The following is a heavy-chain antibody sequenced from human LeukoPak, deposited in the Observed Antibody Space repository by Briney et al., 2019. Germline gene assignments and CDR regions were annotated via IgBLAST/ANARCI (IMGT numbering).Heavy chain of an antibody. V-gene: IGHV4-34*01. CDR3: ARGSVPLAYGDYGLFDY. CDR2: INHSGST. D-gene: IGHD4-17*01. J-gene: IGHJ4*02. Sequence: ETLSLTCAVYGGSFSGYYWSWIRQPPGKGLEWIGEINHSGSTNYNPSLKSRVTISVDTSKDQFSLKLSSVTAADTAVYYCARGSVPLAYGDYGLFDYWGQGTLVTVSS. CDR1: GGSFSGYY.